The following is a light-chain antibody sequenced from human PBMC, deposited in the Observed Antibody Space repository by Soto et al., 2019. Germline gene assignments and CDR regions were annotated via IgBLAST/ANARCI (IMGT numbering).Light chain of an antibody. CDR1: QSVGSY. CDR2: AAS. J-gene: IGKJ1*01. Sequence: EIVLTQSPGTLSLSSGERATLSCRASQSVGSYLAWYHQKPGQAPRLLIYAASGRATGVPDRFSGSGSGTDFTLTISRLEPEDIAVYYCQQYDSSPRTFGQGTKVEIK. CDR3: QQYDSSPRT. V-gene: IGKV3-20*01.